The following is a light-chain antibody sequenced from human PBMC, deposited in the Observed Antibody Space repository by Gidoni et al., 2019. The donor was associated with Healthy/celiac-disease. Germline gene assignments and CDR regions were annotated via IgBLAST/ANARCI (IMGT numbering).Light chain of an antibody. CDR3: QQYNNWPAT. CDR2: SAS. J-gene: IGKJ5*01. V-gene: IGKV3-15*01. CDR1: QSVSSN. Sequence: EIVMTQSPATLSVSPGERATLSCRASQSVSSNLAWYQQKPCKAPRPLIYSASTRATVIPARFSGSGSGTEFTLTISSLQSEDFAVYYCQQYNNWPATFGQGTRLEIK.